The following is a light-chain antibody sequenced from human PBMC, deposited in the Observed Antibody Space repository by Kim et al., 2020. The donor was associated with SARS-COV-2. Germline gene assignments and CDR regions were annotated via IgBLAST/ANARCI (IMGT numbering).Light chain of an antibody. CDR3: QAWDSSTAV. V-gene: IGLV3-1*01. J-gene: IGLJ3*02. Sequence: SYELTQPPSVSVSPGQTASITCSGSKLGDKYAYWYQKKPGQSPVLVIYQHTKRPSRISQRFSGSSSGNTATLTISRAQTMDEADYYCQAWDSSTAVFGGGTQLTVL. CDR2: QHT. CDR1: KLGDKY.